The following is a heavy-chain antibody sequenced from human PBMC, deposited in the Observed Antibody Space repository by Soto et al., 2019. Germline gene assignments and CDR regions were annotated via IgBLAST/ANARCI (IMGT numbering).Heavy chain of an antibody. CDR2: ISYGGGTT. J-gene: IGHJ4*02. Sequence: GGSLRLSCAASEFTLSNYAMSWVRQAPGKGLKWVSAISYGGGTTYYADSVKGRFTISRDNSKNTLYLQMNSLRAEDTAVYYCAKNPGYYYDSTGYHFDYWGQGTLVTVSS. V-gene: IGHV3-23*01. CDR1: EFTLSNYA. D-gene: IGHD3-22*01. CDR3: AKNPGYYYDSTGYHFDY.